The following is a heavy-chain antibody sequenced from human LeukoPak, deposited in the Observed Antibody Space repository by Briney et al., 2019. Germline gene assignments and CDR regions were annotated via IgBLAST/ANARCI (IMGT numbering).Heavy chain of an antibody. J-gene: IGHJ3*02. Sequence: PSETLSLTCTVSGGSISSSSYYWGWIRQPPGKGLEWIGSIYYSGSTYYNPSLKSRVTISVDTSKNQFSLKLSSATAADTAVYYCATVADNSGAFDIWGQGTMVTVSS. CDR3: ATVADNSGAFDI. V-gene: IGHV4-39*01. CDR2: IYYSGST. D-gene: IGHD6-19*01. CDR1: GGSISSSSYY.